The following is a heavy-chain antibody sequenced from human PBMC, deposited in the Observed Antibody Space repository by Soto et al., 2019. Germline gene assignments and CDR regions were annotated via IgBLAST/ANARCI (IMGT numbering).Heavy chain of an antibody. CDR1: GGTFSSYA. D-gene: IGHD3-10*01. Sequence: QVQLVQSGAEVTKPGSSVKVSCKASGGTFSSYAISWVRQATGQGLEWMGGIIPIFGTANYAQKFQGRVTITEDESTSTAYMELRSLRSEDTAVYYGAFRGVMGLDYWGQGTLVTVSS. CDR3: AFRGVMGLDY. J-gene: IGHJ4*02. V-gene: IGHV1-69*01. CDR2: IIPIFGTA.